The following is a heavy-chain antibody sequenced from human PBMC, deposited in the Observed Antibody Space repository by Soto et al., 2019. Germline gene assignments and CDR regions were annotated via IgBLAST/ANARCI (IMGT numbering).Heavy chain of an antibody. Sequence: PGESLKISCKGSGYNFTSYWNIWVRQMPGKGLEWMGNIGPTDSFTNYSPSFQGHVTISTDKSMSTAYLQWGTLKASDTAMYYCARRGYDFWSGLDVWGQGTTVTVSS. J-gene: IGHJ6*02. CDR2: IGPTDSFT. D-gene: IGHD3-3*01. V-gene: IGHV5-10-1*01. CDR3: ARRGYDFWSGLDV. CDR1: GYNFTSYW.